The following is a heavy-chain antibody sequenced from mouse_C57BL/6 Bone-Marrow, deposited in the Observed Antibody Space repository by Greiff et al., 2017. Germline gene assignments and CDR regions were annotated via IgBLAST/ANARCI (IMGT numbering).Heavy chain of an antibody. CDR3: TLTTA. D-gene: IGHD1-2*01. CDR2: IDPENGDT. V-gene: IGHV14-4*01. Sequence: EVKVVESGAELVRPGASVKLSCTASGFNIKDDYMHWVKQRPEQGLEWIGWIDPENGDTEYASKFQGKATITADTSSNTAYLQLSSLTSEDTAVYYRTLTTAWGQGTLVTVSA. CDR1: GFNIKDDY. J-gene: IGHJ3*02.